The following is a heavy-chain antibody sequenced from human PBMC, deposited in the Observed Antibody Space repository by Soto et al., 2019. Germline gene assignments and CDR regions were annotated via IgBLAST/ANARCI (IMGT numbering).Heavy chain of an antibody. CDR3: ARGDSYYYYYMDV. Sequence: EASVKVSCKASGYTFTGYYMHWVRQAPGQGLEWMGWINPNSGGTNYAQKFQGWVTMTRDTSISTAYMELSRLRSDDTAVYYCARGDSYYYYYMDVWGKGTTVTVSS. V-gene: IGHV1-2*04. J-gene: IGHJ6*03. CDR2: INPNSGGT. D-gene: IGHD4-4*01. CDR1: GYTFTGYY.